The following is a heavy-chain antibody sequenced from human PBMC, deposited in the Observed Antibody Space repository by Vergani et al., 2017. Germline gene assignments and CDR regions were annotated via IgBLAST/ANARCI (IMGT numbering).Heavy chain of an antibody. J-gene: IGHJ4*02. Sequence: QVKLQESGPGLLKPSQTLSLTCTVSGESIRSGSHYWSWIRQAAGKGPEWIGHIHTGGSTDLNPSVKSRVSISVDTSKSQFFLKLNSVTVADTAVYYCARSRPYCTSGSCPAIWGQGTLVTVSS. CDR1: GESIRSGSHY. CDR3: ARSRPYCTSGSCPAI. CDR2: IHTGGST. V-gene: IGHV4-61*02. D-gene: IGHD2-15*01.